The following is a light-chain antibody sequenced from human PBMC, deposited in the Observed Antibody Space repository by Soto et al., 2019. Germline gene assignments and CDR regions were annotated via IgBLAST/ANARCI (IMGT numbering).Light chain of an antibody. J-gene: IGLJ3*02. CDR2: SYN. CDR1: NSNNGSNF. CDR3: ATWDDSLSGWV. Sequence: QSVLTQPPSASGTPGQRVTISCSGTNSNNGSNFVYWYQHLPGTTPKLLVFSYNQRPSGVPDRFSGSKSGSSASLAISGLRSEDEADYYCATWDDSLSGWVFGGGTKLTVL. V-gene: IGLV1-47*02.